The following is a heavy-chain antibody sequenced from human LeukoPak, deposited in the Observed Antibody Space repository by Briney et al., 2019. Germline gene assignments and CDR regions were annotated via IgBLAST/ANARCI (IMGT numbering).Heavy chain of an antibody. V-gene: IGHV4-39*07. Sequence: SETLSLTCTVSGVSISNSDYYWGWIRQPPGRGLEWIGSIYHPATTYYNPSLKSRLTISLDTSKSQFSLNVTSVTAADTAVYYCGRIFTSRGIGGPRVFWGQGNLVTVSS. CDR1: GVSISNSDYY. J-gene: IGHJ4*02. D-gene: IGHD2-15*01. CDR3: GRIFTSRGIGGPRVF. CDR2: IYHPATT.